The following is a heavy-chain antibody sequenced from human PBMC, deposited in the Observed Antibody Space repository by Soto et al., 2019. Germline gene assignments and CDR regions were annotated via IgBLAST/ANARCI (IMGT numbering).Heavy chain of an antibody. D-gene: IGHD6-25*01. Sequence: EVQLVESGGGSVQPGESLRLSCAASGFSFRDYDMHWVRQRKGKGLEWVSGHGAADDPYYIGSVKGRFSVSKDTAQNSLFLQMNNLRVDDKAVYLCARAYLGRLPRPAVYYYAMDVWGRGTTVTVSS. CDR3: ARAYLGRLPRPAVYYYAMDV. V-gene: IGHV3-13*05. CDR1: GFSFRDYD. CDR2: HGAADDP. J-gene: IGHJ6*04.